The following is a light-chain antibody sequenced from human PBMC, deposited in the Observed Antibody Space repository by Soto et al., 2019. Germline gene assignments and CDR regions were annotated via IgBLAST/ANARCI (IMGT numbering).Light chain of an antibody. V-gene: IGKV3-15*01. Sequence: EIVMTQSPATLSVSPGERATLSCRASQRVSSNLAWYQQKPGQAPRLLIYGASTRATGIPASFSGSGSGTEFTLTISSLQSEDFAVYYCQQYNNWPFTFGPGTKVDFK. CDR2: GAS. CDR3: QQYNNWPFT. J-gene: IGKJ3*01. CDR1: QRVSSN.